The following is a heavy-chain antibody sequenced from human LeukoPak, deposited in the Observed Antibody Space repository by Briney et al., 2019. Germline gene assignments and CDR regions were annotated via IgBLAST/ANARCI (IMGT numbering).Heavy chain of an antibody. CDR3: AKDLVRFGELSG. J-gene: IGHJ4*02. CDR1: GFTFSSYE. D-gene: IGHD3-10*01. V-gene: IGHV3-21*04. CDR2: ISSSSSYI. Sequence: TGGSLRLSCAASGFTFSSYEMNWVRQAPGKGLEWVSSISSSSSYIYYADSVKGRFTISRDNAKNSLYLQMNSLRAEDTAVYYCAKDLVRFGELSGWGQGTLVTVSS.